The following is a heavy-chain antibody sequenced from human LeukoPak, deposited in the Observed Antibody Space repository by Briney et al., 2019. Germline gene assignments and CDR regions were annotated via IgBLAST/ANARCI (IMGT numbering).Heavy chain of an antibody. V-gene: IGHV5-51*01. CDR2: IYPGDSDT. Sequence: GESLKISCEGSGFSFTNYWIGWVRQMPGKGLEWMGIIYPGDSDTRYSPSFQGRVTISADKSISTAYLQWSGLKASDTAMYYCARRGYCSGGSCHSNALDIWGQGTMVTVSS. D-gene: IGHD2-15*01. J-gene: IGHJ3*02. CDR3: ARRGYCSGGSCHSNALDI. CDR1: GFSFTNYW.